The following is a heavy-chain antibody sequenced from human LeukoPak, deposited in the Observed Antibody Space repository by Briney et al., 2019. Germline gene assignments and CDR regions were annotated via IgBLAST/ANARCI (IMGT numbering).Heavy chain of an antibody. J-gene: IGHJ4*02. V-gene: IGHV3-7*03. Sequence: PGGSLRLSCAASGFTFSSCWMSWVRQAPGKGLEWVANIKQDGSEKYYVDSVKGRFTISRDNAKNSLYLQMNSLRAEDTAVYYCARDPMIHWGQGTLVAVSS. CDR2: IKQDGSEK. CDR3: ARDPMIH. D-gene: IGHD3-16*01. CDR1: GFTFSSCW.